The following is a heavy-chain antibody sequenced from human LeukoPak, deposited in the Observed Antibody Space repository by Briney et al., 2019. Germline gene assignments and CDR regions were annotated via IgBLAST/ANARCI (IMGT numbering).Heavy chain of an antibody. CDR2: IYYSGST. Sequence: SETLSLTCTVSGGSISSYYWSWIRQPPGKGLEWIGYIYYSGSTNYNPSLKSRVTISVDTSKNQFSLKLSSVTAADTAVYYCARRRDGYNCPDYWGQGTLVTVSS. V-gene: IGHV4-59*08. J-gene: IGHJ4*02. CDR3: ARRRDGYNCPDY. CDR1: GGSISSYY. D-gene: IGHD5-12*01.